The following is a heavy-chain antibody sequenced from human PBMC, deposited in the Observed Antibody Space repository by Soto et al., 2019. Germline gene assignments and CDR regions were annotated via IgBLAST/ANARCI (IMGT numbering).Heavy chain of an antibody. D-gene: IGHD1-26*01. J-gene: IGHJ4*01. Sequence: EVQLLESGGGLVQPGGSLRLSCAASGFTFSSYAMRWVRQAPGKGLEWVSAISGSGGSTYYADSVKGRFTISRDNSKNTLYLQRNSLRAEDTAVYYCARRGSGSYYDYWGHGTLVTVSS. CDR2: ISGSGGST. V-gene: IGHV3-23*01. CDR3: ARRGSGSYYDY. CDR1: GFTFSSYA.